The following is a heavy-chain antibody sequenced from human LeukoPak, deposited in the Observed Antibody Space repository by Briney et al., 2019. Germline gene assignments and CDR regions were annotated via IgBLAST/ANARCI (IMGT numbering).Heavy chain of an antibody. D-gene: IGHD3-22*01. J-gene: IGHJ3*02. CDR1: GGSFSGYY. Sequence: SETLSLTCAVYGGSFSGYYWSWIRQPPVKGLEWIGEINHSGSTNYNPSLKSRVTISVDTSKNQFSLKLSSVTAADTAVYYCARALAITIIGNDAFDIWGQGTMVTVSS. CDR2: INHSGST. V-gene: IGHV4-34*01. CDR3: ARALAITIIGNDAFDI.